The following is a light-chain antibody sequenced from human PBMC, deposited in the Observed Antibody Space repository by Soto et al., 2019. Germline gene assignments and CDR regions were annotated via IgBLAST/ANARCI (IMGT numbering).Light chain of an antibody. CDR2: EVS. CDR3: SSYTSSTRVV. J-gene: IGLJ2*01. Sequence: QSALTQPASVSGSPGQSIIISCTGTSSDVGGYEFVSWYQQHPGKAPKLMIYEVSNRPSGVSNRFSGSKSGNTASLTISGLQAEDEADYYLSSYTSSTRVVFGGGTKLTVL. V-gene: IGLV2-14*01. CDR1: SSDVGGYEF.